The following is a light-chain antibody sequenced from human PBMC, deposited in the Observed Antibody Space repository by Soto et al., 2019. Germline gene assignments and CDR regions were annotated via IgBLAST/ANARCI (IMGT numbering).Light chain of an antibody. V-gene: IGKV1-39*01. CDR2: AAS. CDR3: QQSYSTPRT. CDR1: QSISTY. J-gene: IGKJ2*01. Sequence: DIQMTQSPSSLSASVGDRVTITCRASQSISTYLNWYQQKPGKAPKVLIYAASSLQSGVPSRFSGSGSGTDFTLTISSLQPEDFATYYCQQSYSTPRTFGQGTNLEI.